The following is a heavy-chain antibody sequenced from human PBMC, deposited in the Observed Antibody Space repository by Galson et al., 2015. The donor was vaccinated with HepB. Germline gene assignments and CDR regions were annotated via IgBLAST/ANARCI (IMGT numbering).Heavy chain of an antibody. CDR3: ARGGEVCSGGSCYVGSNWFDP. J-gene: IGHJ5*02. CDR1: GFTFSSYS. CDR2: ISGSSSTI. Sequence: SLRLSCAASGFTFSSYSMNWVRQAPGKGLERISYISGSSSTIYYADSLKGRFTISRDNAKNSLYLQVNSLRAEDTAVYYCARGGEVCSGGSCYVGSNWFDPWGQGTLVTVSS. D-gene: IGHD2-15*01. V-gene: IGHV3-48*01.